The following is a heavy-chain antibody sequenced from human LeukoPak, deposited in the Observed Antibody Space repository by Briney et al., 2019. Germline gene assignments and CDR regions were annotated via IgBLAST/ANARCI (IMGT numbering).Heavy chain of an antibody. Sequence: GGSLRLSCAASGFTFSNFGMSWIRQAPGKGLEWVSSISSSSSYIYYADSVKGRFTISRDNAKNSLYLQMNSLRAEDTAVYYCARASAARPVIDNWGQGTLVTVSS. CDR3: ARASAARPVIDN. CDR2: ISSSSSYI. D-gene: IGHD6-6*01. J-gene: IGHJ4*02. CDR1: GFTFSNFG. V-gene: IGHV3-21*01.